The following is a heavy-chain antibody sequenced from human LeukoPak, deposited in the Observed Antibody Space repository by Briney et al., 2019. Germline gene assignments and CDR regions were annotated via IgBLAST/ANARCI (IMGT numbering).Heavy chain of an antibody. J-gene: IGHJ5*02. D-gene: IGHD6-6*01. CDR3: ARASGAARENKPNWFDP. CDR1: GFTFSSYS. V-gene: IGHV3-21*01. CDR2: ISSSSSHI. Sequence: PGGSLRLSCAASGFTFSSYSMIWVRQAPGKGLEWVSSISSSSSHIYYADAVKSRFTISRDNAKNSLYLQMNSLRADDTAVYYCARASGAARENKPNWFDPWGQGTLVTVSS.